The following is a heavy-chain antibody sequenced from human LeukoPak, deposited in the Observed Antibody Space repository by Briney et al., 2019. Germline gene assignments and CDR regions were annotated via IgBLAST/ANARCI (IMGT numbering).Heavy chain of an antibody. CDR1: GFTFSSYW. Sequence: GSLRLSCAASGFTFSSYWMSWIRQPPGKGLEWIGEINHSGSTNYNPSLKSRVTISVDTSKNQFSLKLSSVTAADTAVYYCARGLVVAAADYYFDYWGQGTLVTVSS. CDR2: INHSGST. J-gene: IGHJ4*02. CDR3: ARGLVVAAADYYFDY. D-gene: IGHD6-13*01. V-gene: IGHV4-34*01.